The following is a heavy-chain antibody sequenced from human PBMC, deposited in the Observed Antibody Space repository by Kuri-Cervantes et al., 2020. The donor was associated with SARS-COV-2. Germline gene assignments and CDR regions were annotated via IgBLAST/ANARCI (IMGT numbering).Heavy chain of an antibody. CDR1: GFTFSNAW. Sequence: LSLSCAASGFTFSNAWMSWVRQAPGKGLEWVGRIKSKTDGGTTDYAAPVKGRFTISRDDSKNTLYLQMNSLKTEDTAVYYCTTDLPTPAYPRYYYYYYGMDVWGQGTTVTVSS. J-gene: IGHJ6*02. CDR2: IKSKTDGGTT. V-gene: IGHV3-15*01. D-gene: IGHD2-15*01. CDR3: TTDLPTPAYPRYYYYYYGMDV.